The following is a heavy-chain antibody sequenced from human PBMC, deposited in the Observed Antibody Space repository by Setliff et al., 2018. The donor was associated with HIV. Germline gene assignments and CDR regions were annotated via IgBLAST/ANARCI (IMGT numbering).Heavy chain of an antibody. V-gene: IGHV4-34*01. CDR2: ITHSGST. D-gene: IGHD6-19*01. CDR3: ARGRKKTLAVSGTRYFDF. J-gene: IGHJ4*02. CDR1: GGSFTDFY. Sequence: SETLSLTCAVYGGSFTDFYWTFIRQSPGKGLEWIGEITHSGSTSYDPSLKSRITVSVDTSKNQFSLKLTSVTAADMGVYYCARGRKKTLAVSGTRYFDFWGQGTLVTVSS.